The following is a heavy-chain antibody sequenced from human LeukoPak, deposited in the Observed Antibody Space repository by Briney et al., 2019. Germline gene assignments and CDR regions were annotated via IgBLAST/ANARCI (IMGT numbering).Heavy chain of an antibody. Sequence: GGSLRLSCAASGFTFSDYWMTWVRQAPGKGLEWVANIKPDGGEKYCVDSLKGRFTISRDNAKNSLYLQLNSLRAEDTAVYYCARGAPYCSPTSCIRLNYWGQGTLVAVSS. CDR1: GFTFSDYW. CDR3: ARGAPYCSPTSCIRLNY. CDR2: IKPDGGEK. J-gene: IGHJ4*02. V-gene: IGHV3-7*01. D-gene: IGHD2-2*01.